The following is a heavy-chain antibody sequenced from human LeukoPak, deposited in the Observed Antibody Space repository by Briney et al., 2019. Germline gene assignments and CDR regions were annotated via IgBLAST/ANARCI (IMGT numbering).Heavy chain of an antibody. CDR3: AGGDGDSTPYYYYMDV. J-gene: IGHJ6*03. D-gene: IGHD4-17*01. CDR2: IIPIFGTA. CDR1: GGTFSSYA. V-gene: IGHV1-69*05. Sequence: SVKVSCKASGGTFSSYAISWVRQAPGQGLEWMGGIIPIFGTANYAQKFQGRVTITTDESTCTAYMELSSLRSEDTAVYYCAGGDGDSTPYYYYMDVWGKGTTVTVS.